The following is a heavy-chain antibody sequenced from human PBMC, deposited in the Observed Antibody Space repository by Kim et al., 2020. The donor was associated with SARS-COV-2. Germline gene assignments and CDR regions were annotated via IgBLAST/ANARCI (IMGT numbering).Heavy chain of an antibody. CDR2: ISGSGGST. D-gene: IGHD3-10*01. CDR1: GFTFSSYA. V-gene: IGHV3-23*01. CDR3: AKDFRHLNYYGSGV. J-gene: IGHJ4*02. Sequence: GGSLRLSCAASGFTFSSYAMSWVRQAPGKGLEWVSAISGSGGSTYYADSVKGRFTISRDNSKNTLYLQMNSLRAEDTAVYYCAKDFRHLNYYGSGVWGQGTLVTVSS.